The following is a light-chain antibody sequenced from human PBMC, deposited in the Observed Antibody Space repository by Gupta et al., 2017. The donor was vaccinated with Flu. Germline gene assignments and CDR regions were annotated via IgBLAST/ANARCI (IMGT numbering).Light chain of an antibody. CDR2: GAS. J-gene: IGKJ4*01. Sequence: SPGERATLSCRASQSVTSNLAWYQQKPGQAPRLLISGASTRATGFPARFSGSGYGTEFSLTISGLQSEDFAVYYCQQYNDWPLTFGGGTKVEIK. CDR3: QQYNDWPLT. CDR1: QSVTSN. V-gene: IGKV3-15*01.